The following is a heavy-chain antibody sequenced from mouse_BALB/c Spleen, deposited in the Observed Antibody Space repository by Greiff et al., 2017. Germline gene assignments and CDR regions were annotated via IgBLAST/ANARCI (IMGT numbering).Heavy chain of an antibody. Sequence: EVQVVESGGGLVKPGGSLKLSCAASGFTFSSYAMSWVRQSPEKRLEWVAEISSGGSYTYYPDTVTGRFTISRDNAKNTLYLEMSSLRSEDTAMYYCARDYYGSSYRGSAWFAYWGQGTLVTVSA. V-gene: IGHV5-9-4*01. CDR2: ISSGGSYT. D-gene: IGHD1-1*01. J-gene: IGHJ3*01. CDR1: GFTFSSYA. CDR3: ARDYYGSSYRGSAWFAY.